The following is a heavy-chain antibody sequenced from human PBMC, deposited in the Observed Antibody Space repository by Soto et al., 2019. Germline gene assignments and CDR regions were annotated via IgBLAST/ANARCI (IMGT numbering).Heavy chain of an antibody. D-gene: IGHD3-10*01. V-gene: IGHV3-15*01. J-gene: IGHJ4*02. CDR3: TTGSTGRDY. Sequence: EVQLVESGGGLVKPGGSLRLSCAASGFTFSNALMTWVRQAPGKGLEWVGRVKSKSDGGTTDYAAPVKGRFTISRDDSENTLYLQMNSLKAEDTGIYYCTTGSTGRDYWGQGTLVTVSS. CDR1: GFTFSNAL. CDR2: VKSKSDGGTT.